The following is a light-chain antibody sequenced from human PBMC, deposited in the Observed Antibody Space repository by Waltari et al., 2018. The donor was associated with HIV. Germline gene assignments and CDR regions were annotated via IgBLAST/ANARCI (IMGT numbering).Light chain of an antibody. CDR2: DDN. CDR1: ALPEKS. Sequence: SYELTQPPSVSVSPGQMAGITCSGDALPEKSVYWFRQKSGQAPVLLIFDDNKRPSAISEKFSGSKSGTVATLTISGAQVQDEGDYYCYSTDNGDNHKGVFGPGTLVTVL. J-gene: IGLJ1*01. V-gene: IGLV3-10*01. CDR3: YSTDNGDNHKGV.